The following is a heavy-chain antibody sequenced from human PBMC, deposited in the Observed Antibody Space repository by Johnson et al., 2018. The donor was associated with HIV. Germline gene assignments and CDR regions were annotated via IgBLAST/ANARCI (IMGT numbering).Heavy chain of an antibody. CDR2: IKSKTDGGTT. V-gene: IGHV3-15*01. Sequence: VQLVESGGGVVQPGRSLRLSCAASGFTFSNAWMSWVRQAPGKGLEWVGRIKSKTDGGTTDYAAPVKGRFTISRDDSKNTLYLQMNSLKTEDTAVYYCTTGSSGSNAFEIWGQGTMVTVSS. D-gene: IGHD3-22*01. CDR1: GFTFSNAW. J-gene: IGHJ3*02. CDR3: TTGSSGSNAFEI.